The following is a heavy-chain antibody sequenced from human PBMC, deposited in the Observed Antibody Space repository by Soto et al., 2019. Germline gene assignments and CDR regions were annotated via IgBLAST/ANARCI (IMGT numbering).Heavy chain of an antibody. CDR1: GGSISSYY. CDR3: ARDRVVRGVGGQAHYYYHGMDV. Sequence: SGTLSLTCTITGGSISSYYWSWIPQPPGKGLEWIGYIYYSGSTGSTNYNPTLNSRVTISVDTSKNQFSLKLNSVTAADTAVYYCARDRVVRGVGGQAHYYYHGMDVWGQGTTVT. V-gene: IGHV4-59*12. J-gene: IGHJ6*02. D-gene: IGHD3-10*01. CDR2: IYYSGSTGST.